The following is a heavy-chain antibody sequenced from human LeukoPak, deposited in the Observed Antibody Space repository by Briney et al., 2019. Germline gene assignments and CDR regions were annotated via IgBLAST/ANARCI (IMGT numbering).Heavy chain of an antibody. CDR3: ARAYGSSWPFDY. CDR2: IYSGGST. J-gene: IGHJ4*02. Sequence: GGSLRLSCAASGFTVSSNYMSWVRQAPGKGLEWVSVIYSGGSTYYADTVKGRFTISRDNSKNTLYLQMNSLRAEDTAVYYCARAYGSSWPFDYWGQGTLVTVSS. V-gene: IGHV3-53*01. CDR1: GFTVSSNY. D-gene: IGHD6-13*01.